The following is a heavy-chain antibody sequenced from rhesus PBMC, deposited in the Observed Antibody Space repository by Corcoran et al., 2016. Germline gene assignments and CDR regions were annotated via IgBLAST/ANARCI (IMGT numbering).Heavy chain of an antibody. CDR2: INPYNGNT. V-gene: IGHV1S2*01. CDR1: GYTFTDYY. J-gene: IGHJ6*01. CDR3: ARDRLEQRGFYYGLDS. D-gene: IGHD1-20*01. Sequence: QVQLVQSGAEVKKPGSSVKVSCKASGYTFTDYYMHWVRQAPRQGLELMGWINPYNGNTKYAQKFKGRVTMTRDTSTSTAYMELSSLRSEDTAVYYCARDRLEQRGFYYGLDSWGQGVVVTVSS.